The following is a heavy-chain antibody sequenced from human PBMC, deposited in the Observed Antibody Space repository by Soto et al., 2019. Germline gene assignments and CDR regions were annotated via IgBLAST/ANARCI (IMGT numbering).Heavy chain of an antibody. CDR3: AKGFNYGLNGAFDV. J-gene: IGHJ3*01. D-gene: IGHD4-17*01. V-gene: IGHV3-23*01. Sequence: GGSLRLSCAASGFTFSSYAVYWVRQAPGKGLEWVLTISSGGDSTFYADSVKGRFTISRDNSKNTLYLQMNSLRAEDTAVYYCAKGFNYGLNGAFDVWGQGTMVTVSS. CDR2: ISSGGDST. CDR1: GFTFSSYA.